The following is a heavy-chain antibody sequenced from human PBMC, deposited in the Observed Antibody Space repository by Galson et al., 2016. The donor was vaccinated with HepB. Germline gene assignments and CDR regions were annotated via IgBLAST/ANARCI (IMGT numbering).Heavy chain of an antibody. Sequence: SETLSLTCTVSGVSVTSAGSYWSWIRQPPGKGLHWLGRIYYTGTADYNPSLKSRVTMSVDTSKNQFSLKLISVTAADTALYYCARQYWGGPSDYWGQGTLV. CDR2: IYYTGTA. V-gene: IGHV4-61*08. CDR3: ARQYWGGPSDY. CDR1: GVSVTSAGSY. J-gene: IGHJ4*02. D-gene: IGHD2/OR15-2a*01.